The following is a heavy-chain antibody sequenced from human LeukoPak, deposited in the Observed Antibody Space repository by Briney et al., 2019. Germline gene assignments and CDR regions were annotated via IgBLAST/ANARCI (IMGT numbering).Heavy chain of an antibody. CDR3: AKDRDDYGDPDVFDM. J-gene: IGHJ3*02. CDR1: GFTFSSYA. V-gene: IGHV3-23*01. D-gene: IGHD4-17*01. Sequence: PGGSLRLSCAASGFTFSSYAMHWVRQAPGKGLECVSSISGSGGRTYYADSVKGRFTISRDNSKNTLYLQMNSLRAEDTAEYYCAKDRDDYGDPDVFDMWGQGTMVTVS. CDR2: ISGSGGRT.